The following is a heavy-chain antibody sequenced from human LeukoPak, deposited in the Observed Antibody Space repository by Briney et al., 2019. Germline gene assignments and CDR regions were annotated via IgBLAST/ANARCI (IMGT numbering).Heavy chain of an antibody. Sequence: GGSLRLSCEASGFTFSSYEMNWVRQAPGKGLEWVSYIGSGGSIIYYADSVKGRFSISRDNAKNSLYLQMNSLRAEDTAVYYCAREGAPYRPLDYSGQGTLVTVSS. V-gene: IGHV3-48*03. CDR3: AREGAPYRPLDY. CDR2: IGSGGSII. J-gene: IGHJ4*02. CDR1: GFTFSSYE.